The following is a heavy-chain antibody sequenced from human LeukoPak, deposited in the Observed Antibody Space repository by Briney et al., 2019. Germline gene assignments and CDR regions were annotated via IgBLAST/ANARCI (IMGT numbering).Heavy chain of an antibody. CDR2: IKQDGSEK. Sequence: PGESLRLSCAASGFTFSSYWMSWVRQAPGKGLEWVANIKQDGSEKYYVDSVKGRFTISRDNAKNSLYLQMNSLRAEDTAVYYCARDLTYYYDTSDYWGQGTLVTVSS. J-gene: IGHJ4*02. V-gene: IGHV3-7*03. D-gene: IGHD3-22*01. CDR1: GFTFSSYW. CDR3: ARDLTYYYDTSDY.